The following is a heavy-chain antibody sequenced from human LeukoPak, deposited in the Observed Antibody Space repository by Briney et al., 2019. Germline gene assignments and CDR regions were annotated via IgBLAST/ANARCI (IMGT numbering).Heavy chain of an antibody. CDR3: ARDYYYDSSPNWFDP. J-gene: IGHJ5*02. D-gene: IGHD3-22*01. CDR1: GFTFSDYY. V-gene: IGHV3-11*01. CDR2: ISSSGSTI. Sequence: KTGGSLRLSCAASGFTFSDYYMSWIRQAPGEGLEWVSYISSSGSTIYYADSVKGRFTISRDNAKNSLYLQMNSLRAEDTAVYYCARDYYYDSSPNWFDPWGQGTLVTVSS.